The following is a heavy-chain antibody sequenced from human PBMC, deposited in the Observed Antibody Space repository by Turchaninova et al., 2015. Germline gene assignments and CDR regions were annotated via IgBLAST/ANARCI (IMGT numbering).Heavy chain of an antibody. CDR2: SKTVPGNT. CDR3: ALLYGSGQSIRFDS. V-gene: IGHV7-4-1*02. J-gene: IGHJ4*02. CDR1: GYTFADYP. D-gene: IGHD3-10*01. Sequence: QVLLVQPESELEKPGASVRLSCKTSGYTFADYPITWVRQAPGQGLEWMGGSKTVPGNTSYAQGFSGRLFFSLYNSASTAYLQISGMKEGDTAVYSCALLYGSGQSIRFDSWGQGTLVTVSS.